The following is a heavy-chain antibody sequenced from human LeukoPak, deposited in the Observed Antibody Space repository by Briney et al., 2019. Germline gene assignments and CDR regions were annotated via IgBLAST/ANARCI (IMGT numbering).Heavy chain of an antibody. V-gene: IGHV4-59*01. J-gene: IGHJ1*01. D-gene: IGHD3-3*01. CDR1: GGSISSYY. CDR3: ARGPGYDFWSGYYTEYFQH. Sequence: SETLSLTCTVSGGSISSYYWSWIRQPPGKGLEWIGYIYYSGSTNYNPSLKSRVTISVDTSKNQFSLKLSSVTAADTAVYYCARGPGYDFWSGYYTEYFQHWGQGTLVTVSS. CDR2: IYYSGST.